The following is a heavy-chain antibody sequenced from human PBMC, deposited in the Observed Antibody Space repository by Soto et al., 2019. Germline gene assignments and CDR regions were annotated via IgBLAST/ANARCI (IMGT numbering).Heavy chain of an antibody. Sequence: LSHTCTVYDRPFSGYYLSLIPKNPFKVLEWIGEINHSGSTNYNPSLKSRVTISVDTSKNQFSLKLSSVTAADTAVYYCARGNPRITIFGVVIRSAFDIWGQGTMVT. CDR3: ARGNPRITIFGVVIRSAFDI. D-gene: IGHD3-3*01. J-gene: IGHJ3*02. V-gene: IGHV4-34*01. CDR2: INHSGST. CDR1: DRPFSGYY.